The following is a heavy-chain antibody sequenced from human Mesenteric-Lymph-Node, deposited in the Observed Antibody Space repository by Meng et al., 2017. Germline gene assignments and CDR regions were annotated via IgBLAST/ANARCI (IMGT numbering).Heavy chain of an antibody. V-gene: IGHV3-7*01. J-gene: IGHJ4*02. D-gene: IGHD3-22*01. CDR1: GFTFSSYW. CDR2: IKQDGSEK. CDR3: AREGIHDTSGYDNPDF. Sequence: GGSLRLSCAASGFTFSSYWMSWVRQAPGKGLEWVANIKQDGSEKYYVDSVKGRFTISRDNAKNSLYLQMTSLRVEDTAVYYCAREGIHDTSGYDNPDFWGQGTLVTVSS.